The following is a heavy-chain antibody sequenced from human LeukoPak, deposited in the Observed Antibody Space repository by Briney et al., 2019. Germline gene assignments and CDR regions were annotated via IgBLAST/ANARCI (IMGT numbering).Heavy chain of an antibody. CDR1: GFTVSSYG. V-gene: IGHV3-23*01. Sequence: GGSLRLSCAASGFTVSSYGMTWVRQAPGKGLEWVSAFSATVGSAQYAESVRGRFTISRDNSKNSLYLQMNSRRDEDTAVYFCAKARIAAAGTGAFDVWGQGTMVTVSS. CDR3: AKARIAAAGTGAFDV. D-gene: IGHD6-13*01. CDR2: FSATVGSA. J-gene: IGHJ3*01.